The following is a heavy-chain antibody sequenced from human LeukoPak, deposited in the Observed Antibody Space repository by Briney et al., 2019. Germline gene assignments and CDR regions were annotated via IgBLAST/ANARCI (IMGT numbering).Heavy chain of an antibody. Sequence: ASVKVSCKASGYTFTTYGLSWVRQAPGQGLEWMGWINTNTGNPTFAQGFTGRLVFSLDTSVSTAYLQISSLKAEDTAVYYCARVGKYSGSYPDYWGQGTLVTVSS. CDR2: INTNTGNP. CDR1: GYTFTTYG. J-gene: IGHJ4*02. V-gene: IGHV7-4-1*02. CDR3: ARVGKYSGSYPDY. D-gene: IGHD1-26*01.